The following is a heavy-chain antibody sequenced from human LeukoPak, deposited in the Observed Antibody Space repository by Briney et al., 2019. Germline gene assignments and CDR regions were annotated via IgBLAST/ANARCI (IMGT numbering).Heavy chain of an antibody. D-gene: IGHD3-22*01. CDR3: AKVARTYYYDSSGYYGFDY. CDR2: ISWNSGSI. J-gene: IGHJ4*02. CDR1: GITFSSYA. V-gene: IGHV3-9*01. Sequence: GGSLRLSCAASGITFSSYAMHWVRQAPGKGLEWVSGISWNSGSIGYADSVKGRFTISRDNAKNSLYLQMNSLRAEDTALYYCAKVARTYYYDSSGYYGFDYWGQGTLVTVSS.